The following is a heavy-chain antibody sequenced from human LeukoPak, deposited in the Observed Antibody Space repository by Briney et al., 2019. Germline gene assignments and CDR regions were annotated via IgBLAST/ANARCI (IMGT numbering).Heavy chain of an antibody. CDR1: GGSFSGYY. V-gene: IGHV4-34*01. CDR3: ARQPRWLVRCFDY. CDR2: INHSGST. J-gene: IGHJ4*02. D-gene: IGHD6-19*01. Sequence: SETLSLTCAVYGGSFSGYYWSWIRQPPGKGLEWIGEINHSGSTNYNPSLKSRVTISVDTSKNQFSLKLSSVTAADTAVYYCARQPRWLVRCFDYWGQGTLVTVSS.